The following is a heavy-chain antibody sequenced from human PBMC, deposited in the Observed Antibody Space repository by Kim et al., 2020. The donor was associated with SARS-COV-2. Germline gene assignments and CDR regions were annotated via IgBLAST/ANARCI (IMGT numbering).Heavy chain of an antibody. D-gene: IGHD6-13*01. CDR2: ISYDGSNK. J-gene: IGHJ6*02. V-gene: IGHV3-30*04. Sequence: GGSLRLSCAASGFTFSSYAMHWVRQAPGKGLEWVAVISYDGSNKYYVDSVKGRFTISRDNSKNTLYLQMNSLRAEDTAVYYCAREPWYSSSWYDDYYYYGMDVWGQGTTVTVSS. CDR1: GFTFSSYA. CDR3: AREPWYSSSWYDDYYYYGMDV.